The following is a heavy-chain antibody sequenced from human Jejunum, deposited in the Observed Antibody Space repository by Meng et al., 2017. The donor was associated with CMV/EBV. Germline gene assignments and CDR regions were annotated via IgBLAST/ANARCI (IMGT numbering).Heavy chain of an antibody. Sequence: SEYTLTSYYIHWVRQAPGQGLEWMGTINPSGGGTSHAQKFQGRVTMTRDTSTSTVYMELSSLRSDDTAMYYCARGLCTGDRCPLDSWGRGTLVTVSS. CDR2: INPSGGGT. CDR1: EYTLTSYY. D-gene: IGHD2-8*02. V-gene: IGHV1-46*01. J-gene: IGHJ5*02. CDR3: ARGLCTGDRCPLDS.